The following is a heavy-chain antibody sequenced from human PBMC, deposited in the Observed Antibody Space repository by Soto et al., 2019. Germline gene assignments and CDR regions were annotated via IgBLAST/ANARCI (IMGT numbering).Heavy chain of an antibody. Sequence: EVQLVESGGGLVKPGGSLRLSCAASGFTFSSYSMNWVRQAPGKGLEWVSSISSSSSYIYYADSVKGRFTISRDNATNSPDLQMNSLRAEDLAVYYCAREFERGYSGYAYDSYYYGMDVWGQGTTVTVSS. D-gene: IGHD5-12*01. J-gene: IGHJ6*02. CDR2: ISSSSSYI. CDR3: AREFERGYSGYAYDSYYYGMDV. CDR1: GFTFSSYS. V-gene: IGHV3-21*04.